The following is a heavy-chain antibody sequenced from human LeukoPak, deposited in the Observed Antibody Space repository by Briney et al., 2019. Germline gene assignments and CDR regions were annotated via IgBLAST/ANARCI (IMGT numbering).Heavy chain of an antibody. CDR1: GFTFSNYS. J-gene: IGHJ5*02. V-gene: IGHV3-21*01. CDR3: ARDPAAWFGDIWFDP. D-gene: IGHD3-10*01. CDR2: IRSSSSYI. Sequence: GGSLRLSCEASGFTFSNYSMNWVRQAPGKGLEWVSYIRSSSSYIYYADSVKGRFTISRDNAKNSLYLQMNSLRAEDTAVYYCARDPAAWFGDIWFDPWGQGTLVTVSS.